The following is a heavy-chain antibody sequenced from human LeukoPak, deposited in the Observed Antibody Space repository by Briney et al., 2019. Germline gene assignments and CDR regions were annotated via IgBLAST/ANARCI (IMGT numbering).Heavy chain of an antibody. CDR3: ARGGGSYNFDY. Sequence: GGSLGLSCAASGFTVSSNYMSWARQAPGKGLEWVSVIYSGVSTYYTDSVKGQFTISRDNSKNTLYLQMNSLRAEDTAVYYCARGGGSYNFDYWGQGTLVTVSS. V-gene: IGHV3-53*01. CDR1: GFTVSSNY. J-gene: IGHJ4*02. CDR2: IYSGVST. D-gene: IGHD1-26*01.